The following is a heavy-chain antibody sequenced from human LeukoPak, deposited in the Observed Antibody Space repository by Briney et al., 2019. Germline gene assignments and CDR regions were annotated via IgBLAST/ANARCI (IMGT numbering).Heavy chain of an antibody. Sequence: ASVKVSCKASGYTFTNYGISWVRQAPGQGLEWMGWISAYNGNTNYAQKLQGRVTMTTDTSTSTAYMELRSLRSDDTAVYYCASQYNYDSSGYYGFDYWGQGTLVTVSS. CDR1: GYTFTNYG. V-gene: IGHV1-18*01. J-gene: IGHJ4*02. CDR2: ISAYNGNT. D-gene: IGHD3-22*01. CDR3: ASQYNYDSSGYYGFDY.